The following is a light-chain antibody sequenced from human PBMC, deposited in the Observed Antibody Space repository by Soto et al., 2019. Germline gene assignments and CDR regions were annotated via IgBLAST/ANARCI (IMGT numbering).Light chain of an antibody. CDR3: QEYGSSRT. V-gene: IGKV3-20*01. CDR2: AAS. CDR1: QCVSSTY. Sequence: EIVLTQSPGTLSLSPGERATLSCRASQCVSSTYLAWYQQKPGQAPRLLMYAASSRATGTPDRFSGSGSGAEFTLTISRLEPEDFAVYYCQEYGSSRTFGQATKVDIK. J-gene: IGKJ1*01.